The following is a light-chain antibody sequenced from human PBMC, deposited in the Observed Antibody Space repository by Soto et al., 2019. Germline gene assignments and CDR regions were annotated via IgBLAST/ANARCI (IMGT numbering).Light chain of an antibody. CDR1: PTISTY. CDR2: DAS. V-gene: IGKV1-39*01. Sequence: DIQMTQSPSSLSASVGDRVTITCRASPTISTYLNWYQQKPGKAPRLLIYDASSLLSGVPSRYSGSGSGTDFTLTIASLQPEDFSTYYCQQSDSTPYTFGQGTKVEI. CDR3: QQSDSTPYT. J-gene: IGKJ2*01.